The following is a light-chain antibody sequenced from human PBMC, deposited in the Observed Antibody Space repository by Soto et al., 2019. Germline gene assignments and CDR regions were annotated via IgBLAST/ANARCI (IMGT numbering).Light chain of an antibody. J-gene: IGKJ1*01. CDR3: QQYGNSVKT. V-gene: IGKV3-20*01. CDR1: QSVSSSY. CDR2: GAT. Sequence: EIVMTHSPGTVSLSPGERATLSCRASQSVSSSYLTWYQQKPGQPPRLLIYGATSRATGIPDRFRGSWSGTDFTLTISRLEHEDLAVYYCQQYGNSVKTFGQGTQVEIK.